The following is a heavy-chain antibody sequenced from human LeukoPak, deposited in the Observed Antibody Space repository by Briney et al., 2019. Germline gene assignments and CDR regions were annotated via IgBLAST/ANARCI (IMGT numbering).Heavy chain of an antibody. D-gene: IGHD1-26*01. Sequence: PGGSLRLSCAASGFTFSSYEMNWVRQAPGRGLEWISYISSSGSTIYYADSVKGRFTISRDNAKNSLYLQMHSLRAEDTAVYYCARAPKFRLVGVPKGPFDPWGQGTLVTVSS. CDR1: GFTFSSYE. V-gene: IGHV3-48*03. CDR2: ISSSGSTI. J-gene: IGHJ5*02. CDR3: ARAPKFRLVGVPKGPFDP.